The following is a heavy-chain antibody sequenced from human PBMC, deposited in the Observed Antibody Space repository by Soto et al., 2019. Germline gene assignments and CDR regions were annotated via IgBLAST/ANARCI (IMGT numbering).Heavy chain of an antibody. J-gene: IGHJ4*02. V-gene: IGHV4-39*07. D-gene: IGHD5-18*01. CDR1: GGSISSSSYY. Sequence: SETLSLTCTVSGGSISSSSYYWGWIRQPPGKGLEWIGSIYYSGNTNYNSSLESRVTISLDKSKNHFSLQLSSVTVADTAVYYCAREGYNFGPFDYWGQGALVTVSS. CDR2: IYYSGNT. CDR3: AREGYNFGPFDY.